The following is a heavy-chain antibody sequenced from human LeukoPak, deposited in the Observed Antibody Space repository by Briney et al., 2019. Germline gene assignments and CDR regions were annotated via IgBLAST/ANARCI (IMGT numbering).Heavy chain of an antibody. Sequence: SETLSLTCTVSGGSISGDYWSWIRQSPGKGLEWIGYIYYTETSYNPSLKSRVTISADTSKNQFSLKLYSVTAADTAVYYCATRKLGNDYWGQGTLVTVSS. V-gene: IGHV4-59*01. D-gene: IGHD7-27*01. J-gene: IGHJ4*02. CDR3: ATRKLGNDY. CDR2: IYYTET. CDR1: GGSISGDY.